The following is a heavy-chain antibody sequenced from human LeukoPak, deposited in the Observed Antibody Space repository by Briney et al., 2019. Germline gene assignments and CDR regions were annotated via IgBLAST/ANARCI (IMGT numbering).Heavy chain of an antibody. CDR1: GFTFSSYA. D-gene: IGHD3-22*01. Sequence: GGSLRLSCAASGFTFSSYAMSWVRQAPGKGLEWVSAISGSGGSTYYADSVKGRFTISRDNSKNTLYLQMNSLRAEDTAVYYCAKPAYYYDSSGYYFDYWGQGTLVTVSS. CDR3: AKPAYYYDSSGYYFDY. V-gene: IGHV3-23*01. J-gene: IGHJ4*02. CDR2: ISGSGGST.